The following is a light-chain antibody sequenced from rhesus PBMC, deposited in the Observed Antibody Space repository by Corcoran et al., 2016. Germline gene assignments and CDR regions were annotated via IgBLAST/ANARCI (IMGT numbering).Light chain of an antibody. CDR3: QQSSSFPYS. CDR1: QSIGSS. CDR2: SAS. V-gene: IGKV6-55*01. J-gene: IGKJ2*01. Sequence: EIVLTQSPAFQSVTLKEKVTITCQASQSIGSSLHWYQQKADQSTKLLIKSASQSISGVPSRFSGSGSGTDVTLTINSLEAEDSATYYCQQSSSFPYSFSQGTKVEIK.